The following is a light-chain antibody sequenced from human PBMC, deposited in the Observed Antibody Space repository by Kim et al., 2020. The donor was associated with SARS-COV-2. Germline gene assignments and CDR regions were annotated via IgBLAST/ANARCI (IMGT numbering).Light chain of an antibody. V-gene: IGKV1-5*01. J-gene: IGKJ1*01. CDR1: QSISIW. CDR3: QEYKSNSWT. Sequence: GDRVTITCRASQSISIWLAWYQQKPGKAPNLLIYDASNLESGVPSRFSGSGSGTEFTLTISSLQPDDFATYYYQEYKSNSWTFGQGTKVDIK. CDR2: DAS.